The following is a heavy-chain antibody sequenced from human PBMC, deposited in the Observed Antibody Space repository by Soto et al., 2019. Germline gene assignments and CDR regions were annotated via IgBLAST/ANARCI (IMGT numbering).Heavy chain of an antibody. D-gene: IGHD1-26*01. J-gene: IGHJ1*01. Sequence: QVHLVQSGAAVKKPGASVKVSCKASGYTFTTYGITWVRQAPGQGPEWMGWISAYNGNTDYAQKFQGRVIMSTDTSTSTAYMELRSLRFDDTAVYYCARAVVGALEYFQHWGQGTLVTVSS. CDR3: ARAVVGALEYFQH. CDR1: GYTFTTYG. V-gene: IGHV1-18*01. CDR2: ISAYNGNT.